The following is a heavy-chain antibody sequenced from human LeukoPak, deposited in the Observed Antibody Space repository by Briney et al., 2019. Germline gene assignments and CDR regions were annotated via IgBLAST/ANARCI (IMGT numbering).Heavy chain of an antibody. V-gene: IGHV4-59*01. J-gene: IGHJ2*01. CDR2: ICYSGST. CDR3: ASYTTVTTADWYFDL. Sequence: SETLSLTCTVSGGSISSYYWSWIRQPPGKGLEWIGYICYSGSTNYNPSLKSRVTISVDTSKNQFSLKLSSVTAADTAVYYCASYTTVTTADWYFDLWGRGTLVTVSS. D-gene: IGHD4-17*01. CDR1: GGSISSYY.